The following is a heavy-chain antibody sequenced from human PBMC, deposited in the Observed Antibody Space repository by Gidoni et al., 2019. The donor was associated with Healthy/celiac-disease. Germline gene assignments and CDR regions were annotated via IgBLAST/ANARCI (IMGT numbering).Heavy chain of an antibody. CDR2: ISGSGGST. CDR3: AKSKVRFLEWLLDY. CDR1: GLTFSSYA. J-gene: IGHJ4*02. Sequence: EVQLLESGGGLVQPGGSLRLSCAASGLTFSSYAMSWVRQAPGKGLEWVSAISGSGGSTYYADSVKGRFTISRDNSKNTLYLQMNSLRAEDTAVYYCAKSKVRFLEWLLDYWGQGTLVTVSS. D-gene: IGHD3-3*01. V-gene: IGHV3-23*01.